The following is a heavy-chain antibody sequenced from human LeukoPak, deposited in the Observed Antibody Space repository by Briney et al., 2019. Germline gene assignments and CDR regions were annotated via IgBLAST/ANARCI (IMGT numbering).Heavy chain of an antibody. CDR2: ISDYKGNK. CDR3: ARARGRYYDFLCSYHYDAIEF. J-gene: IGHJ3*01. CDR1: GYTFTCYG. V-gene: IGHV1-18*01. D-gene: IGHD3-3*01. Sequence: GASVKVSCKASGYTFTCYGISWVGQAPGQAREWMGWISDYKGNKNYARKLQGRVTMTTDTSTSTAYLELSGQRCDDTAVYYCARARGRYYDFLCSYHYDAIEFCGQGKMVTVSS.